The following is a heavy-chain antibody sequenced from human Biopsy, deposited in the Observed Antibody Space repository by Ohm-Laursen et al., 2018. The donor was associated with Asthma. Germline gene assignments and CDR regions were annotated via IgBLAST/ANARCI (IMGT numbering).Heavy chain of an antibody. CDR2: IYSGGTS. Sequence: SLRLSCAASGFTVSRDHMFWVRQAPGKGLEWVSVIYSGGTSHTADSVKGRFTISRDYSKNTLYLQMHSLRAEDTAVYYCARGDSSNWSHYYFDYWGQGTLVTVSS. D-gene: IGHD3-22*01. CDR1: GFTVSRDH. V-gene: IGHV3-53*01. J-gene: IGHJ4*02. CDR3: ARGDSSNWSHYYFDY.